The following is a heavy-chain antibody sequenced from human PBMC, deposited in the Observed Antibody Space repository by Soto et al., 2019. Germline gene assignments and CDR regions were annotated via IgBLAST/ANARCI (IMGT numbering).Heavy chain of an antibody. CDR1: GYSFTSYW. Sequence: GESLKISCKGSGYSFTSYWISWVRQMPGKGLEWMGRIDPSDSYTNYSPSFRGHVTISADRSISTAYLQWSSLKASDTAMYYCARRSWELPNDYYCGRDVWGQGTTVTVSS. CDR2: IDPSDSYT. D-gene: IGHD1-26*01. J-gene: IGHJ6*02. V-gene: IGHV5-10-1*01. CDR3: ARRSWELPNDYYCGRDV.